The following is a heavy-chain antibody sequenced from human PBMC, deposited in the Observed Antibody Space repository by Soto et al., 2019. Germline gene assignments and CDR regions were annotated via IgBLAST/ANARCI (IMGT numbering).Heavy chain of an antibody. J-gene: IGHJ6*02. CDR3: ASAKGTKTGTTYYYYYGMDV. D-gene: IGHD1-1*01. V-gene: IGHV4-59*01. Sequence: SETLSLTCTVSGGSISSYYWSWIRQPPGKGLEWIGYIYYSGSTNYNPSLKSRVTISVDTSKNQFSLKLSSVTAADTAVYYCASAKGTKTGTTYYYYYGMDVWGQGTTVTVSS. CDR2: IYYSGST. CDR1: GGSISSYY.